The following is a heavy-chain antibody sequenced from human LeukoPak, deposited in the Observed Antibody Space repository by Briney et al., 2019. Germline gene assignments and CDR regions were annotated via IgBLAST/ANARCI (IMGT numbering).Heavy chain of an antibody. V-gene: IGHV3-21*01. CDR1: GFTFSSYS. J-gene: IGHJ4*02. Sequence: SGGSLRLSCAASGFTFSSYSMNWVRQAPGKGLEWVSSISSSSSYIYYADSVKGRFTISRDNAKNSLYLQMNSLRAEDTAVYYYARDLAARGDYWGQGTLVTVSS. CDR3: ARDLAARGDY. D-gene: IGHD6-6*01. CDR2: ISSSSSYI.